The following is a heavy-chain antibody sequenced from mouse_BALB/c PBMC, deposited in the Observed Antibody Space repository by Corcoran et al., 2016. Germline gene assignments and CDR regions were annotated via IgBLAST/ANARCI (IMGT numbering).Heavy chain of an antibody. CDR1: GYTFTNYG. D-gene: IGHD2-2*01. CDR2: INTYTGEQ. CDR3: TSHTMFTPRPFAY. Sequence: QIQLVQSGPELKKPGETVKISCKASGYTFTNYGMNWVKQAPGKGLKWMGWINTYTGEQTYADDFKGRFAFSLETSASTAYLQINNLKTEDMATYFCTSHTMFTPRPFAYWGQGTLVTVSA. V-gene: IGHV9-1*02. J-gene: IGHJ3*01.